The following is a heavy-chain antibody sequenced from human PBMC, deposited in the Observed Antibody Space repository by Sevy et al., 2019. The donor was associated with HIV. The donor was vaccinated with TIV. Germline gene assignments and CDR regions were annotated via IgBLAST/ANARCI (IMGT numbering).Heavy chain of an antibody. D-gene: IGHD1-26*01. J-gene: IGHJ5*02. CDR1: GFNFRNFW. CDR3: VRDKEVGASILDA. CDR2: IKQDGSEA. V-gene: IGHV3-7*03. Sequence: GGSLRLSCVASGFNFRNFWMSWVRQAPGKGLECVADIKQDGSEAYYVDSVKGRFTISRDNAKNSLYLQMNGLRDEETAMYFCVRDKEVGASILDAWGQGTPVTVSS.